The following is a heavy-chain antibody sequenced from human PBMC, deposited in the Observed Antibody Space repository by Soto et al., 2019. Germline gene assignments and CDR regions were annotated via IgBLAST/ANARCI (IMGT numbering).Heavy chain of an antibody. Sequence: GGSMRLSCEPSGFTFSGFDMHWVRQPKGKGLEWVSSIGTAGDTYYAVSVKGRFTISRDNANNSLSLQMNSLRAGNMAVYFCAKSQEIGTHFFDSWGQGTQVTFSS. CDR1: GFTFSGFD. CDR3: AKSQEIGTHFFDS. J-gene: IGHJ4*02. CDR2: IGTAGDT. D-gene: IGHD6-13*01. V-gene: IGHV3-13*01.